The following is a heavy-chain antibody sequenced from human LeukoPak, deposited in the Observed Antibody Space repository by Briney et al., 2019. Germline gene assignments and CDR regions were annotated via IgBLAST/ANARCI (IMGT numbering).Heavy chain of an antibody. D-gene: IGHD3-3*01. CDR2: IYYSGST. CDR1: GGSISSYY. CDR3: ASRSSIWSGYQDTLYCFDC. V-gene: IGHV4-59*01. Sequence: PSETLSLTCTVSGGSISSYYWSWVRQPPGKGLEWIGHIYYSGSTNYNPSLKSRVTISVDTSKNQFSLKLSSVTAADTAVYYCASRSSIWSGYQDTLYCFDCWGQGTLVTVCS. J-gene: IGHJ4*02.